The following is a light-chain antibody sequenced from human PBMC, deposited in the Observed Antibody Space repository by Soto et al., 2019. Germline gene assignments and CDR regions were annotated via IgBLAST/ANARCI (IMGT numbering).Light chain of an antibody. J-gene: IGKJ5*01. CDR3: QQYNNWPPIT. Sequence: EIKVIRSASTLSLSTRERATLSCSPSQSISSDLAWFQQKPGQAPRLLIYGASTRATGIPARFSGSGSGTEFTLTISSLQSEDFAVYYCQQYNNWPPITFGQGPRLEIK. CDR2: GAS. V-gene: IGKV3-15*01. CDR1: QSISSD.